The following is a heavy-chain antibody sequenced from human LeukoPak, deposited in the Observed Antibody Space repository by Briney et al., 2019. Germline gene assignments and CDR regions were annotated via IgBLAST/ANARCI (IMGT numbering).Heavy chain of an antibody. CDR3: VRGLLEWLRLETYYFDY. Sequence: GGSLRPSCAASGFTFSSYAVPWARRPPGRGLEGVAAISYDGSNKTYAHSGDGRLTISRDNSKNTLYLQMNSLRADDTATDYCVRGLLEWLRLETYYFDYWGQGTLVSVSS. J-gene: IGHJ4*02. CDR1: GFTFSSYA. CDR2: ISYDGSNK. D-gene: IGHD3-3*01. V-gene: IGHV3-30*04.